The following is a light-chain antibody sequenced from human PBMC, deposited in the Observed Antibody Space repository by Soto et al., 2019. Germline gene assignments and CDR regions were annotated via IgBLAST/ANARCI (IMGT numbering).Light chain of an antibody. CDR2: EVN. V-gene: IGLV2-8*01. CDR3: SSYVGSYVV. CDR1: SSDVGAYNS. J-gene: IGLJ2*01. Sequence: QSALTQPPSASGSPGQSVTISCTGTSSDVGAYNSVSWYQQHPGKAPKLMIYEVNKRPSGVPDRFSGSKSGNTASLTVSGLQAEDEAVYHCSSYVGSYVVFGGGTQLTVL.